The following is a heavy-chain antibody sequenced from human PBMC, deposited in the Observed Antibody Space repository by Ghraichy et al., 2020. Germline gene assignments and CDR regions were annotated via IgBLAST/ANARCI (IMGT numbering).Heavy chain of an antibody. J-gene: IGHJ4*02. Sequence: ASVKVSCKASGYTFTGYYMHWVRQAPGQGLEWMGWINPNSGGTNYAQKFQGRVTMTRDTSISTAYMELSRLRSDDTAVYYCARSALYVWGSYRPFDYWGQGTLVTVSS. CDR3: ARSALYVWGSYRPFDY. CDR1: GYTFTGYY. D-gene: IGHD3-16*02. V-gene: IGHV1-2*02. CDR2: INPNSGGT.